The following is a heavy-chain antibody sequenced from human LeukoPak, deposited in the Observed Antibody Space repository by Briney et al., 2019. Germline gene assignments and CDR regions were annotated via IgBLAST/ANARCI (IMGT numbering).Heavy chain of an antibody. D-gene: IGHD3-22*01. J-gene: IGHJ6*02. CDR3: AKDKYYYDSSGYHKGDYYYYGMDV. Sequence: QPGRSLRLSCAASGFTFSSYAMHWVRQAPGKGLEWVAVISYDGSNKYYADSVKGRFTISRDNSKNTLYLQMNSLRAEDTAVYYCAKDKYYYDSSGYHKGDYYYYGMDVWGQGTTVTVSS. V-gene: IGHV3-30-3*01. CDR1: GFTFSSYA. CDR2: ISYDGSNK.